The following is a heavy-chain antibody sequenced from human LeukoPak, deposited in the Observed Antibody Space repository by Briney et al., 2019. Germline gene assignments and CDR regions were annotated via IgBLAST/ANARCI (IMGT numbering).Heavy chain of an antibody. J-gene: IGHJ4*02. CDR3: ARAKPNWNPPDY. D-gene: IGHD1-1*01. V-gene: IGHV4-59*08. CDR2: IFDSWNT. CDR1: GGSITSNF. Sequence: PSETLSLTCTVSGGSITSNFWSWIRQPPGKGLEWIGYIFDSWNTRYNYSLKSRATISRDTSKHQFSLRLNSVTAADTAVYYCARAKPNWNPPDYWGQGTLVTISS.